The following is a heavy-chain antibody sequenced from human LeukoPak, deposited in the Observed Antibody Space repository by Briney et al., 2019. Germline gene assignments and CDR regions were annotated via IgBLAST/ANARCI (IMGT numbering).Heavy chain of an antibody. J-gene: IGHJ4*02. V-gene: IGHV3-7*01. CDR1: GFTFSDYW. Sequence: ESLRLSCAASGFTFSDYWMSWVRQAPGKGLEWVANIKHDGSERYYVDSVKGRFTISRDNAKNSLSLQMNSLRAEDTAVYYCARHYFDYWGQGTLVTVSS. CDR2: IKHDGSER. CDR3: ARHYFDY.